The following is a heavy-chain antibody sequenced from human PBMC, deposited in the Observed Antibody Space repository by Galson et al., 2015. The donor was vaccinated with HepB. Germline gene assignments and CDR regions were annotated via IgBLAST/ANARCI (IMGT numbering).Heavy chain of an antibody. CDR2: IIPIFGTA. CDR3: ASSPMVRGVIIIGN. D-gene: IGHD3-10*01. J-gene: IGHJ4*02. V-gene: IGHV1-69*13. Sequence: SVKVSCKASGGTFSSYAISWMRQAPGQGLEWMGGIIPIFGTANYAQKFQGRVTITADESTSTAYMELSSLRSEDTAVYYCASSPMVRGVIIIGNWGQGTLVAVSS. CDR1: GGTFSSYA.